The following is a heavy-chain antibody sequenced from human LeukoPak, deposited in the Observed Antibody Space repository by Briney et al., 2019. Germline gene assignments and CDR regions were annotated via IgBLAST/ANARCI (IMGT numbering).Heavy chain of an antibody. V-gene: IGHV4-34*01. CDR1: GGSFSGYY. CDR2: INHSGST. Sequence: PSETLSLTCAVYGGSFSGYYWSWIRQPPGKGLEWIGEINHSGSTNYNPSLKSRATISVDTSKNQFSLKLSSVTAADTAVYYCARRVGYYDFWSGYYTGHFDYWGQGTLATVSS. J-gene: IGHJ4*02. D-gene: IGHD3-3*01. CDR3: ARRVGYYDFWSGYYTGHFDY.